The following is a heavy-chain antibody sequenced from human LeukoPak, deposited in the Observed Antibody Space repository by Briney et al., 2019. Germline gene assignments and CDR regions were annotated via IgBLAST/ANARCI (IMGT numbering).Heavy chain of an antibody. CDR2: ISYDGSNK. J-gene: IGHJ4*02. D-gene: IGHD3-22*01. CDR3: ATDGDLYYYDSSGYYRDY. CDR1: GFTFSSYA. Sequence: QSGGSLRLSCAASGFTFSSYAMHWVRQAPGKGLEWVAVISYDGSNKYYADSVKGRFTISRDNSKNTLYLQMNSLRAEDTAVYYCATDGDLYYYDSSGYYRDYWGQGTLVTVSS. V-gene: IGHV3-30-3*01.